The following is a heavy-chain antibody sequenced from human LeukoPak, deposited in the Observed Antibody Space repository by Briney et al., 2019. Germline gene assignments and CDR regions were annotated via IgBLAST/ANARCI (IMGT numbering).Heavy chain of an antibody. CDR2: IKGSGGGT. V-gene: IGHV3-23*01. Sequence: GGSLRLSCAASGFTFSSYTMSWVRQAPGKGLEWVSAIKGSGGGTYYADSVKGRFTISRDNSKNTLYLQMNSLRAEDTAVYYCAKDPAYDYVWGSYRYFDYWGQGTLVTVSS. J-gene: IGHJ4*02. CDR3: AKDPAYDYVWGSYRYFDY. CDR1: GFTFSSYT. D-gene: IGHD3-16*02.